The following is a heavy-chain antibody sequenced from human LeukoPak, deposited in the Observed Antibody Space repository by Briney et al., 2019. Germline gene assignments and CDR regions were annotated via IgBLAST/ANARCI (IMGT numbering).Heavy chain of an antibody. CDR2: ISGNGGRT. Sequence: GGSLRLSCAASGFTGSNNYVSWVRQAPGKGLEWVSFISGNGGRTDYAESVKGRFIISRDNSKNTVYLQMNSLRDEDTAAYYCAKDPNGDYVGTFDMWGQGTMVTVSS. J-gene: IGHJ3*02. CDR1: GFTGSNNY. V-gene: IGHV3-23*01. D-gene: IGHD4-17*01. CDR3: AKDPNGDYVGTFDM.